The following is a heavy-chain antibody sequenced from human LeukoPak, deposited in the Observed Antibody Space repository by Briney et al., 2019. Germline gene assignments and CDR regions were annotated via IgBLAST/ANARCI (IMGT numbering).Heavy chain of an antibody. CDR3: AADPDLGYCSGGSCYIYYYYGMDV. V-gene: IGHV1-58*01. D-gene: IGHD2-15*01. J-gene: IGHJ6*02. CDR1: GFTLTSSA. Sequence: SVKVSCKASGFTLTSSAVQWVRQARGQRLEWIGWIVVGSGNTNYAQKFQERVTITRDMSTSTAYMELSSLRSEDTAVYYCAADPDLGYCSGGSCYIYYYYGMDVWGQGTTVTVSS. CDR2: IVVGSGNT.